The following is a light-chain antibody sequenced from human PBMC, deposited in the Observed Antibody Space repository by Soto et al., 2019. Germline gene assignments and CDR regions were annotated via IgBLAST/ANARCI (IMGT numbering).Light chain of an antibody. Sequence: DIQMTQSPSTLSASIGYRVTITCLASQSIGSWLAWYQQKPGKTPNLLIYKASRLETEVPSRFSGSGSGTEFTLTISSLQPDDFATYYCQQYSSSSRTFGQGTTVDIK. J-gene: IGKJ1*01. CDR2: KAS. V-gene: IGKV1-5*03. CDR1: QSIGSW. CDR3: QQYSSSSRT.